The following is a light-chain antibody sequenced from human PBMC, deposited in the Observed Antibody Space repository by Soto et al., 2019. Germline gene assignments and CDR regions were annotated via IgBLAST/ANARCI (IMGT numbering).Light chain of an antibody. Sequence: QSALTQPRSVSGSPGQSVTISCAGTSSDVGAYNWVSWYQQHPGKVPKLIIYDVNRRPSGVPDRFSGSKSGNTASLTISGLQADDEADYSCCSYAGSYTLVFGGGTKVTVL. CDR1: SSDVGAYNW. V-gene: IGLV2-11*01. J-gene: IGLJ3*02. CDR3: CSYAGSYTLV. CDR2: DVN.